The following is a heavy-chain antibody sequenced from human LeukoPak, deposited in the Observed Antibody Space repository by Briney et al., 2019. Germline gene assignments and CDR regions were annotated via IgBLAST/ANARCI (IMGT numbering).Heavy chain of an antibody. D-gene: IGHD6-6*01. CDR1: GGPINSGNYD. V-gene: IGHV4-39*01. CDR3: RIIAAHRGSYFDS. CDR2: INHSGSP. J-gene: IGHJ4*02. Sequence: PSETLSLTCAVSGGPINSGNYDWGWIRQPPGKGLQWIGSINHSGSPYYTPSLQGRVTMSVDTSKNQFSLKLSSVTAADTADCARRIIAAHRGSYFDSWGQGTLVTVSS.